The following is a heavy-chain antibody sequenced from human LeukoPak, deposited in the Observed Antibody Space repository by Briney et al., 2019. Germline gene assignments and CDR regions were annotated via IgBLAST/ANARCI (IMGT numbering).Heavy chain of an antibody. CDR3: ASGRCDSGAYCYFGS. V-gene: IGHV3-30*03. CDR1: GFTFSEYT. Sequence: PGRSLRLSCAASGFTFSEYTMHWVRQAPSKGLEWVAVISHDGREIYYADSVKGRFTISRDDSMSTMYLQMNSLRATDTALYYCASGRCDSGAYCYFGSWGQGTPVTVSS. J-gene: IGHJ4*02. CDR2: ISHDGREI. D-gene: IGHD3-22*01.